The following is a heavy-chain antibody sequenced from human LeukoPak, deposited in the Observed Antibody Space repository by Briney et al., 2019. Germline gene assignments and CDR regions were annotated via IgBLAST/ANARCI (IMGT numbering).Heavy chain of an antibody. CDR2: IIPIFGTA. D-gene: IGHD5-12*01. CDR1: GGTFSSYA. CDR3: ASSKGRLLRLSISATYNWFDP. V-gene: IGHV1-69*01. Sequence: SVKVSCKASGGTFSSYAISWVRQAPGQGLEWMGGIIPIFGTANYAQKFQGRVTITADESTSTAYMELSSLRSEHTAVYYCASSKGRLLRLSISATYNWFDPWGQGTLVTVSS. J-gene: IGHJ5*02.